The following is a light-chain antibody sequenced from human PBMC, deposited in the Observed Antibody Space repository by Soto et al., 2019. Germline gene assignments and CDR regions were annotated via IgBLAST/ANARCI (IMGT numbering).Light chain of an antibody. J-gene: IGLJ3*02. V-gene: IGLV1-44*01. Sequence: QSVLTQPPSVSGTPGQRVTISCSGGRSNIGSNTVAWYQQFPGTTPKLLIYRDDQRPSWVPDRFSGSKSGTSASLAISGLQFDDEADYYCAVWDDTLYGRVFVGGTKVTVL. CDR1: RSNIGSNT. CDR3: AVWDDTLYGRV. CDR2: RDD.